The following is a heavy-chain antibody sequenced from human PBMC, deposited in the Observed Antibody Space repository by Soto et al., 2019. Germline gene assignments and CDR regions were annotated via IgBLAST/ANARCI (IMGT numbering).Heavy chain of an antibody. CDR2: ISYDGSNK. D-gene: IGHD2-2*01. CDR3: ARDRLDCISTSCYYYYGMDV. CDR1: GFTFSSYA. J-gene: IGHJ6*02. Sequence: QVQLVESGGGVVQPGRSLRLSCAASGFTFSSYAMHWVRQAPGKGLEWVAVISYDGSNKYYADSVKGRFTISRDNSKNTXYXPMNSLRAEDTAVYYCARDRLDCISTSCYYYYGMDVWGQGTTVTVSS. V-gene: IGHV3-30-3*01.